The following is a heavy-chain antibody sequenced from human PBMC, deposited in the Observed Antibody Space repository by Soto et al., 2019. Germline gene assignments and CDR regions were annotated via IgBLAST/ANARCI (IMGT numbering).Heavy chain of an antibody. J-gene: IGHJ6*03. CDR3: AKMGGDCSRTSCFYFYYYMDL. V-gene: IGHV3-23*01. Sequence: EEQLLESGGGLVQPGGSLRLSCAASGFAFSNNAMSWVRQAPGKGLEWVSTISGGDSSTYYADSVKGRFTISSDNSKSTLYLQMNSLRAEDTAVYYCAKMGGDCSRTSCFYFYYYMDLWGKGTTVTVSS. D-gene: IGHD2-2*01. CDR1: GFAFSNNA. CDR2: ISGGDSST.